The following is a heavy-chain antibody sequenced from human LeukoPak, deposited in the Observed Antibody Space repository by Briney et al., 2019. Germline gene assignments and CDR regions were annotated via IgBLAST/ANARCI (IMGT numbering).Heavy chain of an antibody. CDR3: ARDLASPY. Sequence: SFIXXASSWVRQAPGQGLEWIGRIIPILCIPNYAQKFQGRVTITAHKSTSTAYMELSSLRSEDTAVYYCARDLASPYWGQGPLVTVSS. CDR1: SFIXXA. CDR2: IIPILCIP. D-gene: IGHD5-12*01. J-gene: IGHJ4*02. V-gene: IGHV1-69*04.